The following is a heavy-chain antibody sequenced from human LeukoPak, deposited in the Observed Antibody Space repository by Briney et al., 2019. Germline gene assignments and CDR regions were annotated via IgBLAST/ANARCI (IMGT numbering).Heavy chain of an antibody. CDR3: AREDSRGYYDFWSGYYLHYYYMDV. CDR1: GYTFTSYG. V-gene: IGHV1-18*01. D-gene: IGHD3-3*01. CDR2: ISAYNGNT. J-gene: IGHJ6*03. Sequence: AASVKVSCKASGYTFTSYGISWVRQAPGQGLEWMGWISAYNGNTNYAQKLQGRVTMTTDTSTSTAYMELRSLRSDDTAVYYCAREDSRGYYDFWSGYYLHYYYMDVWGKGTTVTVSS.